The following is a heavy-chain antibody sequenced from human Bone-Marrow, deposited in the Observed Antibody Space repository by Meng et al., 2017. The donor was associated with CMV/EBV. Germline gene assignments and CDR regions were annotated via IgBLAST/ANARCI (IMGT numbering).Heavy chain of an antibody. Sequence: SVKVSCKASGGTFSSYAISWVRQAPGQGLEWMGGIIPILGIANYAQKFQGRVTITTDESTSTAYMELSSLRSEDTAVYYCARGLVPAATDYYYGMDVWGQGTTVTVSS. CDR3: ARGLVPAATDYYYGMDV. CDR2: IIPILGIA. V-gene: IGHV1-69*10. CDR1: GGTFSSYA. J-gene: IGHJ6*02. D-gene: IGHD2-2*01.